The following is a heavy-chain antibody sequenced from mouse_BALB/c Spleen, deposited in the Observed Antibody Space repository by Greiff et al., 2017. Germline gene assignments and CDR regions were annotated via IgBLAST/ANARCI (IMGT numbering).Heavy chain of an antibody. V-gene: IGHV14-4*02. D-gene: IGHD1-1*01. Sequence: EVMLVESGAELVRSGASVKLSCTASGFNIKDYYMHWVKQRPEQGLEWIGWIDPENGDTEYAPKFQGKATMTVDTSSSTAYMQLSSLTSEDSAVYYCRYYGSSSDWYFDVWGAGTTVTVSS. CDR3: RYYGSSSDWYFDV. CDR1: GFNIKDYY. J-gene: IGHJ1*01. CDR2: IDPENGDT.